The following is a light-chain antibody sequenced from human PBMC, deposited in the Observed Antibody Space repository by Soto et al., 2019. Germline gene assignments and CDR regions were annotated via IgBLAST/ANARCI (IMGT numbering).Light chain of an antibody. Sequence: AIQMTQSPSSLSASVGDRVTITCRASQGIRTDLGWYQQKPGKAPKLLIYAASSLQSGVPSRFSGSGSGTDFTLTISSLQPEDFATYYCLQDYNYPPTFGGGTKVEIK. CDR2: AAS. J-gene: IGKJ4*01. CDR1: QGIRTD. V-gene: IGKV1-6*01. CDR3: LQDYNYPPT.